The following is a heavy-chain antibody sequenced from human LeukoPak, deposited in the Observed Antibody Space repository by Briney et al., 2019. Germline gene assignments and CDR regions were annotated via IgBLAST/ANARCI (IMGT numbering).Heavy chain of an antibody. J-gene: IGHJ3*02. V-gene: IGHV3-23*01. Sequence: GXXXXLSCAASGFTFSSYAMSWVRQAPGKGVEWVSAISGSVGSTYYADSVKARFTISRDNSKNTLYLQMNSLRAEDTAVYYCAKDRVDYGDYTDAFDIWGQGAMVTVSS. CDR3: AKDRVDYGDYTDAFDI. D-gene: IGHD4-17*01. CDR1: GFTFSSYA. CDR2: ISGSVGST.